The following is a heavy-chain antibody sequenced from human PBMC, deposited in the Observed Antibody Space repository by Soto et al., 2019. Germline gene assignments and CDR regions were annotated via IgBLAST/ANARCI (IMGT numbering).Heavy chain of an antibody. CDR3: AREGGDFVQVPYY. CDR1: DGTIKRGDYY. Sequence: SDTLSLTCSVSDGTIKRGDYYWSWIRQSPGRGLEWIGSIYYNGDTNYNPSLGSRVTMSVDTSKNQFFLDLQSVVAADTAVYFCAREGGDFVQVPYYWGQGTLVTVFS. V-gene: IGHV4-30-4*01. D-gene: IGHD3-3*01. J-gene: IGHJ4*02. CDR2: IYYNGDT.